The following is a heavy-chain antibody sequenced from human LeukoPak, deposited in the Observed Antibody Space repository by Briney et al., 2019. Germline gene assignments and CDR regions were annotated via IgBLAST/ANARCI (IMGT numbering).Heavy chain of an antibody. Sequence: ASVKVSCKASGYTFTRHTISWVRQAPGQGLEWMGWISVYNGYTNYAQKLQGRVTMTTDTSTSTAYMELRSLRSDDTAVYYCARLPAYYDFWSGYSWFDPWGQGTLVTVSS. V-gene: IGHV1-18*01. CDR2: ISVYNGYT. CDR1: GYTFTRHT. CDR3: ARLPAYYDFWSGYSWFDP. J-gene: IGHJ5*02. D-gene: IGHD3-3*01.